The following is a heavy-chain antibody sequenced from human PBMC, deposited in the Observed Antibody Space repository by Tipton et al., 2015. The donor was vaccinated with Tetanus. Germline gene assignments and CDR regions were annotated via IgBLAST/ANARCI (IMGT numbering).Heavy chain of an antibody. CDR3: ARGCSSTSCYIDGYGMDV. V-gene: IGHV1-8*01. CDR1: GYTFTSYD. D-gene: IGHD2-2*02. Sequence: QMQLVQSGAEVKKPGASVKVSCKASGYTFTSYDINWVRQATGQGLEWMGWMNPNSGNTGYAQKFQGRVTMTRNTSIRTAYMELSSLRSEDTAVYYCARGCSSTSCYIDGYGMDVWGQGTTVTVSS. CDR2: MNPNSGNT. J-gene: IGHJ6*02.